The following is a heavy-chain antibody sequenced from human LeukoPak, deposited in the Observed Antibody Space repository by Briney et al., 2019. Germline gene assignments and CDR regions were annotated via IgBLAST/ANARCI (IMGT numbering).Heavy chain of an antibody. CDR2: ISAYNGHT. CDR1: GYTFTNYG. D-gene: IGHD5-18*01. J-gene: IGHJ3*02. Sequence: ASVKVSCKAFGYTFTNYGISWVRQAPGQGLEWMGWISAYNGHTNSAQRLQGRASLTTDTSTNTAYMELRSLRSDDTAVYYCARSAGYSYNYGENSFDIWGQGTMVTVSS. V-gene: IGHV1-18*01. CDR3: ARSAGYSYNYGENSFDI.